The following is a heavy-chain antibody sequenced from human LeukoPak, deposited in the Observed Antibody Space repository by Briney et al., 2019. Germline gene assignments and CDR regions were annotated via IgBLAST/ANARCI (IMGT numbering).Heavy chain of an antibody. Sequence: GGSLRLSCAASGFTFSSYTMNWVRQAPGKGLEWVSSIAGSSGYISYADSVKGRFTISRDNAKKSLYLQMTSLTAEDTAVYYCARGLVPGFLDYWGQGTPVTVSS. CDR1: GFTFSSYT. J-gene: IGHJ4*02. CDR2: IAGSSGYI. V-gene: IGHV3-21*01. D-gene: IGHD4-11*01. CDR3: ARGLVPGFLDY.